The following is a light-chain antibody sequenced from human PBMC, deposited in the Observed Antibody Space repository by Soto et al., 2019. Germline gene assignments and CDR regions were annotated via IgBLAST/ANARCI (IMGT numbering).Light chain of an antibody. CDR1: QSIGVW. Sequence: DIQMTQSPSTLSSSVEDRVTITCRASQSIGVWLAWYQQKPGRAPKLLIYDASTLQRGVPSRFSGSGSGTELTLNISRLQPEDFATYYCQQRHNLPHTFGPGTKVDIK. CDR2: DAS. V-gene: IGKV1-5*01. J-gene: IGKJ3*01. CDR3: QQRHNLPHT.